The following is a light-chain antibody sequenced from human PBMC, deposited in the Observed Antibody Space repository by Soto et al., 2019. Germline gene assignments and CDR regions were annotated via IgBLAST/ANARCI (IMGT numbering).Light chain of an antibody. CDR3: QHSHSTPLT. Sequence: DIQMTQSPSSLSASVGDRVTITCRARQNINSYLNWYQQKPGKAPKLLIYAASSLQSGVPSRFSGSGSGTDFTLTISSLQPEDFATYSCQHSHSTPLTFGGGTKVDIK. CDR2: AAS. V-gene: IGKV1-39*01. J-gene: IGKJ4*01. CDR1: QNINSY.